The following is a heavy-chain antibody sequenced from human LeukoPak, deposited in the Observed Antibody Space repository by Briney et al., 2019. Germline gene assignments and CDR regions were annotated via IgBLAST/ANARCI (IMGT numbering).Heavy chain of an antibody. Sequence: ASVKVSCKASGYTFTGYYIHWVRQAPGQGLEWMGWINPNSGGTNYAQKFQGRVTMTRDTSISTAYMELSRLRSDDTAVYYCARVTKALELPRYWGQGTLVTVSS. CDR3: ARVTKALELPRY. CDR2: INPNSGGT. D-gene: IGHD1-7*01. CDR1: GYTFTGYY. J-gene: IGHJ4*02. V-gene: IGHV1-2*02.